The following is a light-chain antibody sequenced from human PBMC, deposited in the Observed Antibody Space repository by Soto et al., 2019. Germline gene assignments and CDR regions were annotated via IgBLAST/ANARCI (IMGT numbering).Light chain of an antibody. V-gene: IGKV3-11*01. J-gene: IGKJ4*01. CDR2: DAS. CDR3: QQRSTWSLT. Sequence: EIVLTQSPATLSLSPGERATLSCMASQSVSSDLVWYQQKPGQAPRLLMYDASNRATGIPARFSGSGSGTDFTLTISSLEPADFAVYYCQQRSTWSLTFGGGTKVEIK. CDR1: QSVSSD.